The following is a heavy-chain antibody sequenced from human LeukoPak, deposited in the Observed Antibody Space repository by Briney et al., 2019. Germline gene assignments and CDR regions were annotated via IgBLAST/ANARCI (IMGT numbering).Heavy chain of an antibody. Sequence: GGSLRLSCAASGFTFSSYAMTWVRQAPGKGLEWVSAISASGGSTYYADSVKGRFTISRDNSKNTLHQQMNSLRAEDTAVYYCAKRSGAGYMDVWGKGTTVTVSS. D-gene: IGHD1-26*01. CDR3: AKRSGAGYMDV. CDR2: ISASGGST. CDR1: GFTFSSYA. J-gene: IGHJ6*03. V-gene: IGHV3-23*01.